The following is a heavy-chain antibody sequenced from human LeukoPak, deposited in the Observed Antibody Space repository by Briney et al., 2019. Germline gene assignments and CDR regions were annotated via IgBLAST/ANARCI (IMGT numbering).Heavy chain of an antibody. CDR1: GGTFSSYA. CDR3: ARVSSGWYYFDY. J-gene: IGHJ4*02. Sequence: SVKVSCKASGGTFSSYAISWVRQAPGQGLEWMGGIIPIFGTANYAQKFQGRVTITADESTSTAYMELSSLRSEDTAVYFCARVSSGWYYFDYWGQGTLVTVSS. V-gene: IGHV1-69*13. CDR2: IIPIFGTA. D-gene: IGHD6-19*01.